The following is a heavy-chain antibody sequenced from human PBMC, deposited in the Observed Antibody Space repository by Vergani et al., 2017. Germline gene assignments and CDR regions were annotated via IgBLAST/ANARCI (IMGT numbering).Heavy chain of an antibody. CDR2: IYSTGST. CDR1: GGSFNTYY. CDR3: ARVMYRDEASTGYRLEGIDI. D-gene: IGHD3-9*01. J-gene: IGHJ6*02. Sequence: QVQLEESGPGLVKPSETLSLTCTVSGGSFNTYYWSWIRQSPGKGLEWIGYIYSTGSTNSNPSLNSRVTMSVDTSKNQFSLKLRSVTAADTAVYFCARVMYRDEASTGYRLEGIDIWGQGTTVTISS. V-gene: IGHV4-59*13.